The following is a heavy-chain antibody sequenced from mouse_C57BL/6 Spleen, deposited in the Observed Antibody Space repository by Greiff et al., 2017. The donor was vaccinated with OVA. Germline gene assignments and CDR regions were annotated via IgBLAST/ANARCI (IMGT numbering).Heavy chain of an antibody. Sequence: EVQLVESGPELVKPGASVKISCKASGYSFTGYYMNWVKQSPEKSLEWIGGINPSTGGTTYNQKFKAKATLTVDKSSSTAYMELKSLTSEDSAVYYCARRGTGTTYFDYWGQGTTLTVSS. CDR3: ARRGTGTTYFDY. CDR1: GYSFTGYY. J-gene: IGHJ2*01. V-gene: IGHV1-42*01. CDR2: INPSTGGT. D-gene: IGHD4-1*01.